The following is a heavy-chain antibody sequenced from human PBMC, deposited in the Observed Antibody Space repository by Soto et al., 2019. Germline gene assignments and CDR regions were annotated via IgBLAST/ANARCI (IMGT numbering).Heavy chain of an antibody. V-gene: IGHV4-39*01. CDR3: ARQLGYSSGWYSDY. CDR1: GVSISSSSYY. CDR2: IYYSGST. J-gene: IGHJ4*02. D-gene: IGHD6-19*01. Sequence: SETLSLTCTVSGVSISSSSYYWGWIRQPPGKGLEWIGSIYYSGSTYYNPSLKSRVTISVDTSKNQFSLKLSSVTAADTAVYYCARQLGYSSGWYSDYWGQGTLVTVSS.